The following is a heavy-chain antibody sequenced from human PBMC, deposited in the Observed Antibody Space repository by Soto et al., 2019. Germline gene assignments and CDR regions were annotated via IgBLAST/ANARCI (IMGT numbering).Heavy chain of an antibody. D-gene: IGHD2-21*02. CDR1: GFTFSSYG. CDR2: ISYDGSNK. CDR3: AKDKHIVVVTAPFDY. V-gene: IGHV3-30*18. J-gene: IGHJ4*02. Sequence: ESGGGVVQPGRSLRLSCAASGFTFSSYGMHWVRQAPGKGLEWVAVISYDGSNKYYADSVKGRLTISRDNSKNTLYLQMNSLRAEDTAVYYCAKDKHIVVVTAPFDYWGQGTLVTVSS.